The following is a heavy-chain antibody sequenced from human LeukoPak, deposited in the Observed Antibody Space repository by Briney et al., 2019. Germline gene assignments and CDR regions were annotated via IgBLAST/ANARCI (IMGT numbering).Heavy chain of an antibody. D-gene: IGHD3-9*01. CDR1: GGSISSYY. CDR2: IYTSGST. V-gene: IGHV4-4*07. CDR3: ARDILTGHDTYYFDY. Sequence: SETLSLTCTVSGGSISSYYWSWIRQPAGKGLEWIGRIYTSGSTNYNPSLKSRVTMSVDTSKNQLSLKLSSVTAADTAVYYCARDILTGHDTYYFDYWGQGTLVTVSS. J-gene: IGHJ4*02.